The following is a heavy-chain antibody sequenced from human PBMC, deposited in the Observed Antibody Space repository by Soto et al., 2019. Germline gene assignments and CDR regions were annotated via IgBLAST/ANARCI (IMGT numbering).Heavy chain of an antibody. V-gene: IGHV4-59*01. Sequence: SETLSLTCTVSGGSISSYYWSWIRQPPGKGLEWIGYIYYSGSTNYNPSLKSRVTIAENKSKNQFSLKLSSVTAADTAVYYWASSSTSDYYYGMDVWGQGTTVTVSS. CDR2: IYYSGST. CDR3: ASSSTSDYYYGMDV. J-gene: IGHJ6*02. D-gene: IGHD2-2*01. CDR1: GGSISSYY.